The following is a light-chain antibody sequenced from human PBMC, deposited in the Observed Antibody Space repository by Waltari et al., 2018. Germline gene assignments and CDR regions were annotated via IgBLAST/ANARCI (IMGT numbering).Light chain of an antibody. V-gene: IGLV2-14*03. Sequence: HSALAQPASVSGSPGQSITIPCTGTSSDVGGYNYVSWYQQHPGKAPRLIIYDVNNRPSGVSNRFSGSKSGNTASLTISGLQAEDEADYYCSSFTRTNSWVFGGGTKLTVL. CDR2: DVN. J-gene: IGLJ3*02. CDR3: SSFTRTNSWV. CDR1: SSDVGGYNY.